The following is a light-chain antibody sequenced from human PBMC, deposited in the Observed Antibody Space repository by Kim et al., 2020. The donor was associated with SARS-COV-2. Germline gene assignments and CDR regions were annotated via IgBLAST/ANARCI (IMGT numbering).Light chain of an antibody. Sequence: DIVLTQSPGILSLSPGERATLSCRASQSVSSYLAWYQQKPGQAPRLLIYDASNRATGIPARFSGSGSGTDFTLTISSLEPEDFAVYYCQQRSNWLTWTFGQGTKVDIK. CDR1: QSVSSY. CDR3: QQRSNWLTWT. V-gene: IGKV3-11*01. CDR2: DAS. J-gene: IGKJ1*01.